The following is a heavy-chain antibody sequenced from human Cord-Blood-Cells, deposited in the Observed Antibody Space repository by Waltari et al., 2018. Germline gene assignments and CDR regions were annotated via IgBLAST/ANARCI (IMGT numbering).Heavy chain of an antibody. CDR3: ARDYNWYLDY. D-gene: IGHD1-1*01. J-gene: IGHJ4*02. Sequence: QVQLQESGPGLVKPSQTLSLTCPVSGGSISSGRYYWSWIRQPAGKGLEWIGYIYTSGSTNYNPSLKSRVTISVDTSKNQFSLKLSSVTAADTAVYYCARDYNWYLDYWGQGTLVTVSS. V-gene: IGHV4-61*09. CDR2: IYTSGST. CDR1: GGSISSGRYY.